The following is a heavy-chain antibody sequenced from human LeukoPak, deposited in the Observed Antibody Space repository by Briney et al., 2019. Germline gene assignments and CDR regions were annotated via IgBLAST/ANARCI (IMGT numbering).Heavy chain of an antibody. Sequence: CASVKVSCKASGYTFTGYYMHWVRQAPGQGLEWMGWINPNSGGTNYAQKFQGRVTMTRDTSISTAYMELSRLRSDDTAVYYCARDDGIAARIFDYWGQGTLVTVSS. CDR3: ARDDGIAARIFDY. D-gene: IGHD6-6*01. CDR2: INPNSGGT. V-gene: IGHV1-2*02. J-gene: IGHJ4*02. CDR1: GYTFTGYY.